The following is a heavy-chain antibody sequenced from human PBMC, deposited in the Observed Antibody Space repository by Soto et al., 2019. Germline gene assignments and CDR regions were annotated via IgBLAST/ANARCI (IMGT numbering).Heavy chain of an antibody. J-gene: IGHJ4*01. CDR1: GFTFSSYG. D-gene: IGHD6-13*01. V-gene: IGHV3-23*01. CDR2: VSGSGCST. CDR3: AKDSSSWFTDFEY. Sequence: GSLRLSCAASGFTFSSYGMHWVRPAPCKGVEWVSAVSGSGCSTYYADSVKGRFTGPRDNCKRTLYLQLNSRRAEETAVYYFAKDSSSWFTDFEYLGHGSLVTVSS.